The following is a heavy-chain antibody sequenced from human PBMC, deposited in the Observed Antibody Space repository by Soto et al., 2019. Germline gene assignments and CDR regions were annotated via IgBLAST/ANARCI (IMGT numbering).Heavy chain of an antibody. CDR3: ARGLKIRHDAFDL. CDR1: GFTVSNNY. D-gene: IGHD3-22*01. CDR2: IYSDGST. Sequence: GGSLRLSCAPSGFTVSNNYMNWVRQAPGKGLEWVSIIYSDGSTYYADYMKGRFTISRDDSKNTLYLQMDSLRAEDTAVYFCARGLKIRHDAFDLWGPGTMVTVS. V-gene: IGHV3-53*01. J-gene: IGHJ3*01.